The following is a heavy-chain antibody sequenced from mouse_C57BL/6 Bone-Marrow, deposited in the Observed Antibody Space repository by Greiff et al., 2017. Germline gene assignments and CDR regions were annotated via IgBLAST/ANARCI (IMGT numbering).Heavy chain of an antibody. CDR1: GYAFSSSW. Sequence: VQLQESGPELVKPGASVKISCKASGYAFSSSWMNWVKQRPGKGLEWIGRIYPGDGDTNYNGKFKGKDTLTADKSSSTAYMQLSSLTSEDSAVYFCVPSYYYGSSYWYFDVWGTGTTVTVSS. V-gene: IGHV1-82*01. J-gene: IGHJ1*03. D-gene: IGHD1-1*01. CDR3: VPSYYYGSSYWYFDV. CDR2: IYPGDGDT.